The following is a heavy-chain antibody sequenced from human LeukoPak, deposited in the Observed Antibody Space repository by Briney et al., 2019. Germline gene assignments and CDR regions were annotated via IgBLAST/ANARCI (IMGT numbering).Heavy chain of an antibody. V-gene: IGHV1-69*05. D-gene: IGHD5-24*01. CDR2: IIPIFGTA. CDR3: ARDLRNGYNLYYFDY. Sequence: ASVKVSCKASGGTFCSYAISWVRQAPGQGLEWMGGIIPIFGTANYAQKFQGRVTITTDESTSTAYMELSSLRSEDTAVYYCARDLRNGYNLYYFDYWGQGTLVTVSS. CDR1: GGTFCSYA. J-gene: IGHJ4*02.